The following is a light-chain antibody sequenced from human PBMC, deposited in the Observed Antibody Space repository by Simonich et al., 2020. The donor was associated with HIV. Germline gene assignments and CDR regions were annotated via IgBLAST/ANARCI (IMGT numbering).Light chain of an antibody. V-gene: IGKV3-11*01. J-gene: IGKJ2*01. CDR2: DAS. CDR1: QSVSSY. Sequence: EIVLTQSPATLSLSPGERPTLSCRASQSVSSYLAWYQQKPGQAPRLLIYDASNRATGIPARFSGSGSGTDFTLTISSLEPEDFAVYYCQQRSNWPSMYTFGQGTKLEIK. CDR3: QQRSNWPSMYT.